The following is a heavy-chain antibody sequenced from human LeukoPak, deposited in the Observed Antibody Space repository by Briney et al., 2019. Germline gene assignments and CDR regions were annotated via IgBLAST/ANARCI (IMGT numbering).Heavy chain of an antibody. D-gene: IGHD3-22*01. V-gene: IGHV1-8*01. Sequence: ASVKVSCKASGYTFTSYDINWVRQATGQGLEWMGWMNPNSGNTGHAQKFQGRVTMTRNTSISTAYMELSSLRSEDTAVYYCARPGGYYDSSGYYYDAFDIWGQGAMVTVSS. J-gene: IGHJ3*02. CDR3: ARPGGYYDSSGYYYDAFDI. CDR2: MNPNSGNT. CDR1: GYTFTSYD.